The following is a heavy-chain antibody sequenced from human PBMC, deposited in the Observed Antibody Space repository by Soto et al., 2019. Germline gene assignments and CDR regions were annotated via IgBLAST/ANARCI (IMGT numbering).Heavy chain of an antibody. V-gene: IGHV3-7*05. CDR1: GFTFSDYW. CDR2: IKTDGSEK. J-gene: IGHJ4*02. CDR3: ASSMGRGGNDY. Sequence: EVQLLESGGDLVQPGGSLRLSCAASGFTFSDYWMSWVRQAPGKGLECVANIKTDGSEKYYVDPVKGRFTISRDNAKNSLYLQMNSLRAEETAVYYCASSMGRGGNDYWGQGTLVAVSS. D-gene: IGHD3-10*01.